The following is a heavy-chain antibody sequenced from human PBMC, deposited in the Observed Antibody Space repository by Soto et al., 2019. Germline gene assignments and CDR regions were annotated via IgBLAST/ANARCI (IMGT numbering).Heavy chain of an antibody. V-gene: IGHV3-30*18. CDR1: GFTFSTYG. J-gene: IGHJ4*02. Sequence: GGSLRLSCAGSGFTFSTYGMHWVRQAPGKGLEWVAVISYDGSNEYYADSVKGRFTISRDNSKNTLYLQMSSLTGGDTAVYYCAKSYVAGSITGCGDWGQGTLVTVSS. CDR2: ISYDGSNE. D-gene: IGHD2-2*01. CDR3: AKSYVAGSITGCGD.